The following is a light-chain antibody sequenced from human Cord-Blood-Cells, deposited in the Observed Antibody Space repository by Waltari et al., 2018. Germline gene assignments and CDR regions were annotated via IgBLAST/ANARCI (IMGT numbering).Light chain of an antibody. Sequence: DTVLTQSQASLAVSLGEGATINCKSSKSVLYSSNNKNYLAWYQQKPGQPPKLLIYWASTRESGVPDRFSGSGSGTDFTLTISSLQAEDVAVYYCQQYYSTPFTFGPGTKVDIK. CDR2: WAS. CDR1: KSVLYSSNNKNY. J-gene: IGKJ3*01. CDR3: QQYYSTPFT. V-gene: IGKV4-1*01.